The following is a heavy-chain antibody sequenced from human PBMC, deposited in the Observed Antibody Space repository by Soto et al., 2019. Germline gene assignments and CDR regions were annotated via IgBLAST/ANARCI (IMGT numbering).Heavy chain of an antibody. V-gene: IGHV1-18*01. D-gene: IGHD3-22*01. J-gene: IGHJ6*02. CDR1: GYTFTSYG. CDR3: ARGGFYDSSGARNYYYYGMNV. CDR2: ISAYDGYT. Sequence: ASVKVSCKASGYTFTSYGSNWVRQAPGQGLEWLGWISAYDGYTNYAQILQGRVSMTTDTSTKTAYMELRSLRSDDTAMYYCARGGFYDSSGARNYYYYGMNVWGQGTTVTVSS.